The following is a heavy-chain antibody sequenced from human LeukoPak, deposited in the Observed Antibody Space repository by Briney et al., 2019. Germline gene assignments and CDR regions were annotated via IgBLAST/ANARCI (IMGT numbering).Heavy chain of an antibody. CDR3: ARARGSSWYGGYYFDY. D-gene: IGHD6-13*01. CDR1: GYTFTSYG. V-gene: IGHV1-18*01. J-gene: IGHJ4*02. CDR2: ISAYNGNT. Sequence: ASVKVSCKASGYTFTSYGISWVRQAPGQGPEWMGWISAYNGNTNYAQKLQGRVTMTTDTSTSTAYMELRSLRSDDTAVYYCARARGSSWYGGYYFDYWGQGTLVTVSS.